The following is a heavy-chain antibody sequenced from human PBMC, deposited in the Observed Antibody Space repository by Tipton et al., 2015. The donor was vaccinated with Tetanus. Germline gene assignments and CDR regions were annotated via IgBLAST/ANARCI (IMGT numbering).Heavy chain of an antibody. CDR1: DGSMSSHY. J-gene: IGHJ5*02. Sequence: LRLSCSVSDGSMSSHYWSWIRQPPGKGLEWIGYIYYSGGTKYNPSLKSRVTISVDTSKKQLSLKLSSVTAADTAVYYCARATRDYHILTGYRRTFDPWGQGTQVTVSS. CDR3: ARATRDYHILTGYRRTFDP. V-gene: IGHV4-59*11. CDR2: IYYSGGT. D-gene: IGHD3-9*01.